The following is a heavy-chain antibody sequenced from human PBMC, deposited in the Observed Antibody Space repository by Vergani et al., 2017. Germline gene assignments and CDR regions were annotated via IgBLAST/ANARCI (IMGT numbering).Heavy chain of an antibody. J-gene: IGHJ6*03. CDR3: VSRKTECGTTGCFYPFYYYDSMDV. CDR2: IYWNDDQ. CDR1: GFSLNTRGVS. Sequence: QITLKESGPTLVKPTQTLTLTCTFSGFSLNTRGVSVAWIRQPPGKALDWLALIYWNDDQLYSPSLNNRVTITKDTSKNQVVLTMTNMDYVDTGTYYCVSRKTECGTTGCFYPFYYYDSMDVWGKGNTVTVSS. D-gene: IGHD1-7*01. V-gene: IGHV2-5*04.